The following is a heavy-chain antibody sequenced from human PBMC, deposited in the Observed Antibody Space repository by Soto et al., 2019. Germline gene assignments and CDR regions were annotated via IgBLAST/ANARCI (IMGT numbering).Heavy chain of an antibody. CDR1: GFTVSSNY. D-gene: IGHD2-21*01. V-gene: IGHV3-53*01. CDR3: ARVGYCGGDCYSAFDI. CDR2: IYSGGST. J-gene: IGHJ3*02. Sequence: GGSLRLSCAASGFTVSSNYMSWVRQAPGKGLEWVSVIYSGGSTYYADSVKGRFTISRDNSKNTLYLQMNSLRAEDTAVYYGARVGYCGGDCYSAFDIWGQGRMVTVSS.